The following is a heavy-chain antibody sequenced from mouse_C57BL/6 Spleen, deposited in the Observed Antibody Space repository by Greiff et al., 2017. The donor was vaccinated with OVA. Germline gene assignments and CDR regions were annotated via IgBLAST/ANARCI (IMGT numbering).Heavy chain of an antibody. Sequence: QVQLQQSGAELVKPGASVKMSCKASGYTFTTYPIEWMKQNHGKSLEWIGNFHPYNDDTKYNEKFKGKATLTVEKSSSTVYLELSRLTSDDSAVXYWERNHYYYGSAYYFDYWGQGTTLTVSS. CDR3: ERNHYYYGSAYYFDY. V-gene: IGHV1-47*01. CDR1: GYTFTTYP. J-gene: IGHJ2*01. D-gene: IGHD1-1*01. CDR2: FHPYNDDT.